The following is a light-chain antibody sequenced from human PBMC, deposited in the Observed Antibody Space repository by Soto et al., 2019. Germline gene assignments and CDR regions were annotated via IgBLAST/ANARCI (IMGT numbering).Light chain of an antibody. CDR3: QEYNGASWT. Sequence: DIQMTQSPSSLSASVGDRVTITCRASQGISNYLAWYQQKPGRIPNLLIYGASTLQSGVPSRFSGSGSGTEFTLSISSLQPEDVATYYCQEYNGASWTLGQGTRVELK. CDR1: QGISNY. J-gene: IGKJ1*01. V-gene: IGKV1-27*01. CDR2: GAS.